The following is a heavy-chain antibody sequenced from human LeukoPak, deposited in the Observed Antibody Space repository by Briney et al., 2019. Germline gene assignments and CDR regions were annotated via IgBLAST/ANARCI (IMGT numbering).Heavy chain of an antibody. Sequence: ASVKVSCKASGYTFTGYYMHWVRQAPGQGLEWMGWINPNSGGTNYAQKFPGRVTMTRDTSISTAYMELSRLRSDDTAVYYCARDRNLAIVGATTDYYGMDVWGQGTTVTVSS. V-gene: IGHV1-2*02. CDR2: INPNSGGT. D-gene: IGHD1-26*01. CDR3: ARDRNLAIVGATTDYYGMDV. CDR1: GYTFTGYY. J-gene: IGHJ6*02.